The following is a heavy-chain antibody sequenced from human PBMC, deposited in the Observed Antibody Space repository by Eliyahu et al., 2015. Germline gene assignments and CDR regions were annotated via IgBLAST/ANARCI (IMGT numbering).Heavy chain of an antibody. J-gene: IGHJ4*02. CDR3: ARRAGDYDSPPFDY. D-gene: IGHD3-22*01. Sequence: QLQLQESGPGLXKPSETLSLXCTVXGGSIXXSXYYWGWIRQPPGKGLEWIGSIYYSGGTYYNPSLKSRVTISVDTSKXQFSLKLSSVTAADTAVYYCARRAGDYDSPPFDYWGQGTLVTVSS. CDR1: GGSIXXSXYY. CDR2: IYYSGGT. V-gene: IGHV4-39*07.